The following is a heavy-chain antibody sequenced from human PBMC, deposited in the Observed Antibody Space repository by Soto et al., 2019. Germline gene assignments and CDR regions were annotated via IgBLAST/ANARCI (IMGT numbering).Heavy chain of an antibody. CDR3: AEEPVQRYCSSTSCYRWFDP. CDR2: IIPILGIA. V-gene: IGHV1-69*02. CDR1: GGTFSSYT. Sequence: QVQLVQSGAEVKKPGSSVKVSCKASGGTFSSYTISWVRQAPGQGLEWMGRIIPILGIANYAQKFQGRVTITADKSTSTAYMELSSLRSEDTAVYYCAEEPVQRYCSSTSCYRWFDPWGQGTLVTVSS. D-gene: IGHD2-2*01. J-gene: IGHJ5*02.